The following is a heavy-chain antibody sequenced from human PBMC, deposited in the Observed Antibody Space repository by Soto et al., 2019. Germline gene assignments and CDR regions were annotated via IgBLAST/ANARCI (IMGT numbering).Heavy chain of an antibody. J-gene: IGHJ2*01. D-gene: IGHD3-10*01. Sequence: GGSLRLSCAASGFTFTNYWMHWVRQAPGKWLVWVSRIHYDGSNTRYADSVNGRFTISRDNAKNTLYLHLTSLEVDDTAVYYCARDWYNFALGRARGGHWYFDLWGRGXLLTVYS. CDR2: IHYDGSNT. V-gene: IGHV3-74*01. CDR1: GFTFTNYW. CDR3: ARDWYNFALGRARGGHWYFDL.